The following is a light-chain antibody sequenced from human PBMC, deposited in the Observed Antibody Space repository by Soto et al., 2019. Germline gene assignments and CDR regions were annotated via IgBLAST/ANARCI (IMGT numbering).Light chain of an antibody. CDR3: QTWGTGIVV. J-gene: IGLJ2*01. CDR1: SGHSSAA. Sequence: QPVLTQSPSASASLGASVKLTCTLSSGHSSAAIAWHQQQPEKGPRFLMNLNSDGSPTKGDGIPDRFSVSSSGAERYLTISSLQSEDEADYYCQTWGTGIVVFGGGTKLTVL. CDR2: LNSDGSP. V-gene: IGLV4-69*01.